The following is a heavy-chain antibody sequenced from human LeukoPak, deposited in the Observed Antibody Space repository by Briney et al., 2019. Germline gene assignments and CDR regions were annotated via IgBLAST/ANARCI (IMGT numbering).Heavy chain of an antibody. CDR1: GYTFTSYG. D-gene: IGHD2-2*01. V-gene: IGHV1-18*01. CDR2: ISAYNGNT. J-gene: IGHJ4*02. Sequence: LGASVTVSCKASGYTFTSYGISWVRQAPGQGLEGMGWISAYNGNTNYAQKLQGRVTMTTDTSTSTAYMELRSLRSDDTAVYYCARAIVVVPAAFDYWGQGTLVTVSS. CDR3: ARAIVVVPAAFDY.